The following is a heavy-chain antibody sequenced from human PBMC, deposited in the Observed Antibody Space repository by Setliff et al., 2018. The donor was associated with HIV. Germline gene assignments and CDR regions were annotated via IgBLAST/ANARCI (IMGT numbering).Heavy chain of an antibody. CDR2: IKQDGSEK. CDR1: GFPFSSYS. CDR3: ARVREGYESSGFYVYYYYYMDL. V-gene: IGHV3-7*01. J-gene: IGHJ6*03. Sequence: GGSLRLSCAVSGFPFSSYSMAWVRQAPGKGPEWVANIKQDGSEKHYMDSVKGRFTISRDNADRSIYLQMNSLRVEDTAVYYCARVREGYESSGFYVYYYYYMDLWGKGTTVTVSS. D-gene: IGHD6-19*01.